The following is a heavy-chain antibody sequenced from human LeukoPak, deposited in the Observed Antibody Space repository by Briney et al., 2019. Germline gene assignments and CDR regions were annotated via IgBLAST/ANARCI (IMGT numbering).Heavy chain of an antibody. CDR2: IRFDGSNQ. CDR1: GFTFRSFG. Sequence: GGSLRLSCAASGFTFRSFGMHLVRQAPGKGLEWVAFIRFDGSNQYYADSVKGRFTISRDNSNNTLILQMNSLRVDDTAVYFCAKGYGESHFDSWGQGTLVTVSS. J-gene: IGHJ4*02. CDR3: AKGYGESHFDS. V-gene: IGHV3-30*02. D-gene: IGHD4/OR15-4a*01.